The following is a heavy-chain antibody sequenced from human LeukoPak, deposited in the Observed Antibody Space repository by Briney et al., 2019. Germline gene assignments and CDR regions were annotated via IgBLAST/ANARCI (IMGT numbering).Heavy chain of an antibody. CDR3: AREGCSGGSCYHNWFYP. CDR1: GFTFSSYW. V-gene: IGHV3-7*01. CDR2: INQDGSEK. Sequence: PGGSLRLSCAASGFTFSSYWMSWVRQAPGKGLEWVANINQDGSEKYYVDSVKGRFTISRDNAKNSLYLQMNSLRAEDTAVYYCAREGCSGGSCYHNWFYPWGQGTLVTVSS. J-gene: IGHJ5*02. D-gene: IGHD2-15*01.